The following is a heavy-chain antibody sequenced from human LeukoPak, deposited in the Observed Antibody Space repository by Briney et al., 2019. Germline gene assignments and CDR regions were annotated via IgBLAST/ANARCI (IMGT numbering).Heavy chain of an antibody. CDR1: GGTFSSYA. D-gene: IGHD1-26*01. J-gene: IGHJ4*02. Sequence: SVKVSCKASGGTFSSYAISWVRQAPGQGLEWMGRIIPIFGAANYAQKFQGRVTITTDESTSTAYMELSSLRSEDTAVYYCARGGPMTPIPGGGIFDWGQGTLVTVSS. V-gene: IGHV1-69*05. CDR2: IIPIFGAA. CDR3: ARGGPMTPIPGGGIFD.